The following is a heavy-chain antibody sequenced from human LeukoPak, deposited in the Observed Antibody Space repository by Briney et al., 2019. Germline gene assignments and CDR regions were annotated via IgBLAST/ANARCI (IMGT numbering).Heavy chain of an antibody. CDR3: AKAYYYDSSGYYRNTYYFDY. CDR1: GFTFSSYA. CDR2: ISWNSGSI. Sequence: GGSLRLSCAASGFTFSSYAMSWVRQAPGKGLEWVSGISWNSGSIGYADSVKGRFTISRDNAKNSLYLQMNSLRAEDTALYYCAKAYYYDSSGYYRNTYYFDYWGQGTLVTVSS. D-gene: IGHD3-22*01. J-gene: IGHJ4*02. V-gene: IGHV3-9*01.